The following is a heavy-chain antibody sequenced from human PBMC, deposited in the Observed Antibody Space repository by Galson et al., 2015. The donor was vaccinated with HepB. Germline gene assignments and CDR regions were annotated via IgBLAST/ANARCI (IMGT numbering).Heavy chain of an antibody. Sequence: SLRLSCAASGFTFSSYSMNWVRQAPGKGLEWVSYISSSSSTIYYADSVKGRFTISRDNAKNSLYLQMNSLRAEDTAVYYCARGGPYIPGGRYSYGYSYFDYWGQGTLVTVSS. CDR1: GFTFSSYS. J-gene: IGHJ4*02. CDR3: ARGGPYIPGGRYSYGYSYFDY. D-gene: IGHD5-18*01. CDR2: ISSSSSTI. V-gene: IGHV3-48*01.